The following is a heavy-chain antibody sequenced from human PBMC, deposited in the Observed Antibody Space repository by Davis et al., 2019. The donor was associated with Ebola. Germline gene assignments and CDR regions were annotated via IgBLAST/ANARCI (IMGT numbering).Heavy chain of an antibody. CDR3: AKDISLTGHFYSGMDV. J-gene: IGHJ6*04. V-gene: IGHV3-9*01. Sequence: SLKISCVASGSTFDDYAMQWVRQAPGRGLEWVSGITWNSGTIGYADSVKGRFTISRDNAKNSLFLQMNSLRPEDTALYYCAKDISLTGHFYSGMDVWGKGTTVTVSS. D-gene: IGHD3-16*01. CDR2: ITWNSGTI. CDR1: GSTFDDYA.